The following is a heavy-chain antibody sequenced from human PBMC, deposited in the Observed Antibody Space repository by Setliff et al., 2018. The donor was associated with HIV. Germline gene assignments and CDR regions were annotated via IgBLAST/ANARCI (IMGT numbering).Heavy chain of an antibody. CDR1: GGSISDFPYS. J-gene: IGHJ4*02. Sequence: PSETLSLTCSVSGGSISDFPYSWAWIRQPPGKGLEWIGSVFRSGYTRDNPSLKSRVTISIDTSKNQFSLKVSSVTAADTAVYYCARGWGWGAPLDYWGQGTLVTVSS. CDR2: VFRSGYT. V-gene: IGHV4-39*07. CDR3: ARGWGWGAPLDY. D-gene: IGHD1-26*01.